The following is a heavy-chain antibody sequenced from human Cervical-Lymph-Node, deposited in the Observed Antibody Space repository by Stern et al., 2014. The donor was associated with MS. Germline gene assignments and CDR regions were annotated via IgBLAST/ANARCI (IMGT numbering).Heavy chain of an antibody. CDR2: VSADGTVN. Sequence: DQLVESGGGVVQPGRSLRLSCAASGFTFSAYAMHWVRQAPGKGLEWLASVSADGTVNHYTDSVKGRLTISRDNSKYTLYLEINSLITEDTAVYYCVKRGGNLLHYFDWWGQGALVTVSS. CDR1: GFTFSAYA. V-gene: IGHV3-30*04. J-gene: IGHJ4*02. D-gene: IGHD4-23*01. CDR3: VKRGGNLLHYFDW.